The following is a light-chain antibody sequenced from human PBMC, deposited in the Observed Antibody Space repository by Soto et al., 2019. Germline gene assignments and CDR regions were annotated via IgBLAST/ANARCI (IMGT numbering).Light chain of an antibody. CDR1: SSDVGGYNY. Sequence: QSALTQPASVSGSPGQSITISCTGTSSDVGGYNYVSWYQHHPGKAXXXXXXXXSNRPSGVSXXXXXXXXXXTXXXTXSGLQAEDEADYYCSSYTSSSSVVFGGGTKLTVL. V-gene: IGLV2-14*01. J-gene: IGLJ2*01. CDR3: SSYTSSSSVV. CDR2: XXS.